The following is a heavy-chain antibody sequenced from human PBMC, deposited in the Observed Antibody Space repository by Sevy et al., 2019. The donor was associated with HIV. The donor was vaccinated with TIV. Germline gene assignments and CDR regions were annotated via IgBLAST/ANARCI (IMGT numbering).Heavy chain of an antibody. CDR2: IGHNGDNT. Sequence: GGSLRLSCVASGFTFSNYAMTWVRQTPGKELEWVSGIGHNGDNTHHAGSVKGRFSISRDNSKNTLDLQMNSLRAEDTAVYYCAKGVRLGGPIYYGMDVWGQGTTVTVSS. D-gene: IGHD3-10*02. CDR1: GFTFSNYA. CDR3: AKGVRLGGPIYYGMDV. J-gene: IGHJ6*02. V-gene: IGHV3-23*01.